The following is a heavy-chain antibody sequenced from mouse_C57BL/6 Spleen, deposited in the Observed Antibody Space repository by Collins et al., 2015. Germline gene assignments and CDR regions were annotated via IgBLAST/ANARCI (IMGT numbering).Heavy chain of an antibody. D-gene: IGHD2-4*01. CDR1: GYTFTSYV. V-gene: IGHV1-14*01. J-gene: IGHJ3*01. CDR3: ARERDYDYDWFAY. CDR2: INPYTDGT. Sequence: EVQLQQSGPELVKPGASVKMSCKASGYTFTSYVIHWVKQKPGQGLEWIGYINPYTDGTKYNEKFKGKATLTSDKSSSTAYMELSSLTSEDSAVYYCARERDYDYDWFAYWGQGTLVTVLC.